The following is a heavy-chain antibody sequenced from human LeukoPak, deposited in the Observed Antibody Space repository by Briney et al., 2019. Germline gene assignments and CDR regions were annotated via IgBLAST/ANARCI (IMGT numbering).Heavy chain of an antibody. CDR2: INTNTGNP. CDR1: GYTFTSYA. D-gene: IGHD6-13*01. CDR3: AGIAAAGAFDI. J-gene: IGHJ3*02. Sequence: VASVKVSCKASGYTFTSYAMNWVRQAPGQGLEWMGWINTNTGNPTYAQGFTGRFVFSLDTSVSTAYLQISSLKAEDTAMYYCAGIAAAGAFDIWGQGTMVTVSS. V-gene: IGHV7-4-1*02.